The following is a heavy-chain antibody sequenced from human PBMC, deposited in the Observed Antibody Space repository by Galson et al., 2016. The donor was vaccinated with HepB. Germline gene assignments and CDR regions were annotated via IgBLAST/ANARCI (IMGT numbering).Heavy chain of an antibody. CDR1: WDSVSSNSAA. CDR2: TYYRSKWYN. J-gene: IGHJ4*02. D-gene: IGHD6-19*01. Sequence: CAISWDSVSSNSAAWGWIRQSPSRGLEWLGRTYYRSKWYNDYAVSVKSRININPDTSKNQFSLQLNSVTPEDTAVYYCARITHDSGCPAWGQGSLVTVSS. CDR3: ARITHDSGCPA. V-gene: IGHV6-1*01.